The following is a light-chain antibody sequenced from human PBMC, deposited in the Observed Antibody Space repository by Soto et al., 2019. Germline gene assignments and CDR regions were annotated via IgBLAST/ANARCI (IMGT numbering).Light chain of an antibody. CDR2: GAF. Sequence: IAITQSPATLSVSPGHRATLSCRASQSLSPNLARYQQKPGQAPRLLIYGAFKRATGIPARCSGSVSGTEFTLTISMLQSEDFVVYYCQQYNNWWTFGQGNRVEIK. V-gene: IGKV3-15*01. CDR1: QSLSPN. J-gene: IGKJ1*01. CDR3: QQYNNWWT.